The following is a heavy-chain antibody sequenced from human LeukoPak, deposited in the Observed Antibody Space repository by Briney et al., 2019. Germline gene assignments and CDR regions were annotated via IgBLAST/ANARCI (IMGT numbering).Heavy chain of an antibody. CDR1: GGSISSTSYY. D-gene: IGHD1-1*01. J-gene: IGHJ4*02. V-gene: IGHV4-39*01. Sequence: SETLSLTCIVSGGSISSTSYYWGWIRQPPGKGLEWIGSVYKSGSTYYNPSLKSRVTISVDTSKNQFSLNLSSVTAADTAVYYCARRGNNWYFDYWGQGTLVTVSS. CDR3: ARRGNNWYFDY. CDR2: VYKSGST.